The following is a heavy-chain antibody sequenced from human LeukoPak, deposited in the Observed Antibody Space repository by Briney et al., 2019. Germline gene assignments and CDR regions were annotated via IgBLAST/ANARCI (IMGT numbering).Heavy chain of an antibody. V-gene: IGHV4-39*07. Sequence: SETLSLTCSVSDDSAYSSGFYWGWIRQPPGKGLEWIGSFNHGGNTYYNPSLKSRVTISGDTYKKQFSLKLSSVTAADTAVYYCATDRDLRWFYFWGQGTLVTVSS. CDR3: ATDRDLRWFYF. CDR2: FNHGGNT. J-gene: IGHJ4*02. CDR1: DDSAYSSGFY. D-gene: IGHD2-21*01.